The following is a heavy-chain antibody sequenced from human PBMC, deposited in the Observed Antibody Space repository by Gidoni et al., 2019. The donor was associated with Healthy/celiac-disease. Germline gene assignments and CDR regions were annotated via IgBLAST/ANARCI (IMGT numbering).Heavy chain of an antibody. CDR3: ARLFKQQLVPWWFDP. V-gene: IGHV4-39*01. D-gene: IGHD6-13*01. CDR1: GGSISSSSYY. Sequence: QLQLQESGPGLVKPSETLSLTCPVSGGSISSSSYYWGWSRQPPGKGLEWIGSNDYSGSTYYNPSLKSRVTISVDTSKNQFSLKLSSVTAADTAVYYCARLFKQQLVPWWFDPWGQGTLVTVSS. J-gene: IGHJ5*02. CDR2: NDYSGST.